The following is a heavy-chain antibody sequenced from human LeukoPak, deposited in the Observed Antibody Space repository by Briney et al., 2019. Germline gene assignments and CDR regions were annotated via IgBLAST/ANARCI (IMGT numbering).Heavy chain of an antibody. J-gene: IGHJ4*02. CDR1: GFMFSDYG. CDR3: AKASWVSNADAVL. Sequence: GRSLRLSCAASGFMFSDYGMHWVRQAPGKGLEWVAAIWYDGSNIFYADSVKGRFTLSRDDSRNTVFLQLNNLRVDDTAVYYCAKASWVSNADAVLWGQGTVVTVSS. D-gene: IGHD1-1*01. CDR2: IWYDGSNI. V-gene: IGHV3-33*06.